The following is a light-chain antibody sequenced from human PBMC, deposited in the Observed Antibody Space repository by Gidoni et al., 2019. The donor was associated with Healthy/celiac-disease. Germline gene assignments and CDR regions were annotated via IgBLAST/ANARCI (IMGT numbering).Light chain of an antibody. CDR1: RSDVGGYSY. Sequence: QSALTPPASVSGSPGQSITISCTGTRSDVGGYSYVSWYQQHPGKAPKLMIYEVSNRPSGVSNRFSGSKSGNTASLTISGLQAEDEADYYCSAYTSSSTVVFGGGTKLTVL. CDR2: EVS. J-gene: IGLJ2*01. CDR3: SAYTSSSTVV. V-gene: IGLV2-14*01.